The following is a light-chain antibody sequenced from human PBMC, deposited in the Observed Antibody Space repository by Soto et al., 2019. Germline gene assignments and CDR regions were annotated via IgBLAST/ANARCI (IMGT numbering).Light chain of an antibody. Sequence: IQLTQSPSSLSASVGDRVTITCRASQGISSYLAWYQQKPGKAPNLLIYDASTLQSGVPSRFSGSGSGTGFTPTISSLQPEDFATYFCQQLDSYPLTFGGGTKVEIK. CDR2: DAS. J-gene: IGKJ4*01. CDR1: QGISSY. CDR3: QQLDSYPLT. V-gene: IGKV1-9*01.